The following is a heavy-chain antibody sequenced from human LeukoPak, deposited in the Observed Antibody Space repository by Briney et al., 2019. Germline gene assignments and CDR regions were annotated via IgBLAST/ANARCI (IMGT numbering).Heavy chain of an antibody. CDR2: IFHTGST. CDR1: GGSITSGGYY. V-gene: IGHV4-30-2*05. CDR3: AGSTDYGDSQSAFDI. Sequence: PSETLSLTCTVSGGSITSGGYYWTWIRQPPGKGLEWIGYIFHTGSTYYNPSLTSRLTLSVDISKNQFSLRLSSVTAADTAVYYCAGSTDYGDSQSAFDIWGQGTMVTVSS. D-gene: IGHD4-17*01. J-gene: IGHJ3*02.